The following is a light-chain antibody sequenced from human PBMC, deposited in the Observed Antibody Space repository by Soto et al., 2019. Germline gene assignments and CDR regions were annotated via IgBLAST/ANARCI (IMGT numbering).Light chain of an antibody. Sequence: QSALTQPASVSGSPGQSITISCTGTRSDVGGYMYVSWYQQHPGKAPKLMIYDVSNRPSGVSNRFSGSKFGNTASLTISGLQAEDEDDYYCSSFTTSSTLVFGGGTKLTVL. J-gene: IGLJ3*02. CDR2: DVS. CDR1: RSDVGGYMY. CDR3: SSFTTSSTLV. V-gene: IGLV2-14*03.